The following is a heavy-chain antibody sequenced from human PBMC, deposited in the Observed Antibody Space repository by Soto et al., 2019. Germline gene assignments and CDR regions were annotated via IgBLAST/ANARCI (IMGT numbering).Heavy chain of an antibody. V-gene: IGHV4-59*01. CDR2: VYHSGST. Sequence: SETLSLTCTVSGGSISSDYWSWMRQPPGKGLEWIGYVYHSGSTNYNPSPKSRVTISVDTSKNEFSLKVSSVTAADTAVYYCARSLRGYSYGPFDYWGQGTLVTVSS. D-gene: IGHD5-18*01. CDR3: ARSLRGYSYGPFDY. J-gene: IGHJ4*02. CDR1: GGSISSDY.